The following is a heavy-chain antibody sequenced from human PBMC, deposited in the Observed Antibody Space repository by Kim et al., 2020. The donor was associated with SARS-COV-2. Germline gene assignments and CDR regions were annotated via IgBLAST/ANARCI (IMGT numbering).Heavy chain of an antibody. Sequence: GGSLRLSCGASGFTFSSYEMNWVRQAPGKGLEWVAYVSSGGDTIYYADSVKGRFTISRDDAESSLYLHMNSLRAEDTAVYYCARDDSEGQLIGSFDLWGQGTLVTVSS. CDR2: VSSGGDTI. CDR1: GFTFSSYE. D-gene: IGHD3-9*01. V-gene: IGHV3-48*03. CDR3: ARDDSEGQLIGSFDL. J-gene: IGHJ3*01.